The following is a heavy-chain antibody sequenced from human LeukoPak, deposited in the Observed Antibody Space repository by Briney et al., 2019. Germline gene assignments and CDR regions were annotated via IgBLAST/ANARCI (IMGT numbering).Heavy chain of an antibody. J-gene: IGHJ3*02. CDR1: GGSITSGSYY. D-gene: IGHD3-10*01. Sequence: PSETLSLTCTVSGGSITSGSYYWSWIRQPPGKGLEWIGYIYYSGSTNYNPSLKSRVTISVDTSKNQFSLKLSSVTAADTAVYYCARYNYYGSGTNAFDIWGQGTMVTVSS. V-gene: IGHV4-61*01. CDR3: ARYNYYGSGTNAFDI. CDR2: IYYSGST.